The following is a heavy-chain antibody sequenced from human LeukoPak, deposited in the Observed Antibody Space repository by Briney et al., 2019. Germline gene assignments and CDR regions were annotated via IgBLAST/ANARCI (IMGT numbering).Heavy chain of an antibody. J-gene: IGHJ5*02. V-gene: IGHV1-18*04. CDR1: GYTFTDYY. D-gene: IGHD2-21*01. CDR3: ARGDWFDP. CDR2: VSGYNGNT. Sequence: ASVKVSCKASGYTFTDYYMHWVRQAPGQGLEWMGWVSGYNGNTNYAQKFEGRVAMTTDTSSSTAYVELKSLRSDDTAIYYCARGDWFDPWGQGTLVTVSS.